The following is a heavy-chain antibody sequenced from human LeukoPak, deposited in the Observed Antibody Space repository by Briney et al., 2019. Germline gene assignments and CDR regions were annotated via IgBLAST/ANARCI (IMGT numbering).Heavy chain of an antibody. CDR1: DYAFYSYA. Sequence: PGGSLRLSCAGSDYAFYSYAMTWVRQAPGKGLEWVSAISGSGGSTYYADSVKGRFTISRDNSKNTLYLQMNSLRAEDTAVYYCAKYSGYLDIDYWGQGTLVTVSS. V-gene: IGHV3-23*01. J-gene: IGHJ4*02. CDR2: ISGSGGST. D-gene: IGHD5-12*01. CDR3: AKYSGYLDIDY.